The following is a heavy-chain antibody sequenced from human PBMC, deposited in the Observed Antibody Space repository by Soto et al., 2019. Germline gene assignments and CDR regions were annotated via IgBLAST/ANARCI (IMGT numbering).Heavy chain of an antibody. CDR2: VIPIFGTT. D-gene: IGHD3-22*01. Sequence: GASVKVSCKASGGAFSSFAFSWVRQAPGQGLEWMGGVIPIFGTTNYAQKFQGRLTITADESTSTAYMELSSLRSEDTAVYYCARIVSYYDSSGWGVFDYWGQGTLVTVYS. CDR1: GGAFSSFA. CDR3: ARIVSYYDSSGWGVFDY. V-gene: IGHV1-69*13. J-gene: IGHJ4*02.